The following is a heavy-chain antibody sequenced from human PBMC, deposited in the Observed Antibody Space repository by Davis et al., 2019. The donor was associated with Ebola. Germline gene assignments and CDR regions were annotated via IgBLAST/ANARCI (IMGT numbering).Heavy chain of an antibody. Sequence: SLNISCAASGFTFSGSAMHWVRQASGKGLEWVGRIRSKANSYATAYAASVKGRFTISRDDSKNTAYLQMNSLKTEDTAVYYCTTQWLVLFARDYWGQGTLVTVSS. V-gene: IGHV3-73*01. CDR3: TTQWLVLFARDY. J-gene: IGHJ4*02. CDR2: IRSKANSYAT. D-gene: IGHD6-19*01. CDR1: GFTFSGSA.